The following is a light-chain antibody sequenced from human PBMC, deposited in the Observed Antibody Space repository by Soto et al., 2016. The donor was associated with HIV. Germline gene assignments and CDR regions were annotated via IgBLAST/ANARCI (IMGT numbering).Light chain of an antibody. CDR2: KAS. CDR3: QQYNSVPWT. V-gene: IGKV1-5*03. J-gene: IGKJ1*01. Sequence: TQMTQSPSTLSASVGDTVTITCRASQSISRWVAWYQQKPGKAPKLLIYKASGLETGVPSRFSGSGSGTEFTLTITNLQPDDVGTYYCQQYNSVPWTFGQGTKLEMK. CDR1: QSISRW.